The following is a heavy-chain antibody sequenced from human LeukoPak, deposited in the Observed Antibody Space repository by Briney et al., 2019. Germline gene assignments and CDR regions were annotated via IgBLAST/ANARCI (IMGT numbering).Heavy chain of an antibody. V-gene: IGHV1-69*05. CDR1: GGTFSNYP. J-gene: IGHJ6*03. D-gene: IGHD4-11*01. Sequence: EASVKVSCKASGGTFSNYPISWVRQAPGQGLEWMGGIIPIFGTTNYAQRLQGRVTITTVESTSTAYMELSSLRSEDTAVYYCARISNYRLGKGCYMDVWGKGTTVTVSS. CDR2: IIPIFGTT. CDR3: ARISNYRLGKGCYMDV.